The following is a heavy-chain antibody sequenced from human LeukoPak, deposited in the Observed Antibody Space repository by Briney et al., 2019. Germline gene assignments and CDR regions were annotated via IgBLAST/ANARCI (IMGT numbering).Heavy chain of an antibody. CDR3: ARSGYSYQFDY. J-gene: IGHJ4*02. D-gene: IGHD5-18*01. CDR1: GYTFTSYD. V-gene: IGHV1-18*01. CDR2: ISAYNGNT. Sequence: ASVKVSCEASGYTFTSYDINWVRQATGQGLEWMGWISAYNGNTNYAQKLQGRVTMTTDTSTSTAYMELRSLRSDDTAVYYCARSGYSYQFDYWGQGTLVTVSS.